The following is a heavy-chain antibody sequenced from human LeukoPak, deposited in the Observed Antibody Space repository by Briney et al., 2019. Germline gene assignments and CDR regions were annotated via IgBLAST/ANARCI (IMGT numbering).Heavy chain of an antibody. CDR3: AKAKTVTTTPSYGMDV. Sequence: PGRSLRLSCAASGFTFSSYGMHWVRQAPGKGLEWVAVISYDGSNKYYADSVKGRFTISRDNSKNTLYLQMNSLRAEDTAVYYCAKAKTVTTTPSYGMDVWGQGTTVTVS. D-gene: IGHD4-11*01. CDR1: GFTFSSYG. V-gene: IGHV3-30*18. J-gene: IGHJ6*02. CDR2: ISYDGSNK.